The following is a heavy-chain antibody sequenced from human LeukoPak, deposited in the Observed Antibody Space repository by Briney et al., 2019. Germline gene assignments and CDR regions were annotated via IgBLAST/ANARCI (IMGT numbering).Heavy chain of an antibody. CDR1: GGSFSGYY. D-gene: IGHD2-8*01. CDR3: ARVAYCTNGVYYDYFDY. Sequence: SETLSLTCAVYGGSFSGYYWSWIRQPPGKGLEWIGEINHSGSTNYNPSLKSRVTISVDTSKNQFSLRLSSVTAADTAVYYCARVAYCTNGVYYDYFDYWGQGTLVTVSS. V-gene: IGHV4-34*01. J-gene: IGHJ4*02. CDR2: INHSGST.